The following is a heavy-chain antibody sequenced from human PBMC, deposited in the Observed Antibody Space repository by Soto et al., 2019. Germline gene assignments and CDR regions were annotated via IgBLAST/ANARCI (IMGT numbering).Heavy chain of an antibody. D-gene: IGHD4-17*01. CDR3: ARFDDDYGDYTPGN. Sequence: GASVKVSCKASGYTFTSYGISWVRQAPGQGLEWMGWISAYNGNTNYAQKLQGRATMTTDTSTSTAYMELRSLRSDDTAVYYCARFDDDYGDYTPGNWGQGTLVTVSS. V-gene: IGHV1-18*04. J-gene: IGHJ4*02. CDR1: GYTFTSYG. CDR2: ISAYNGNT.